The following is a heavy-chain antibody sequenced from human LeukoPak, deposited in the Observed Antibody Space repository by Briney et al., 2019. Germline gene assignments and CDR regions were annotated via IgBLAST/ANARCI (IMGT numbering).Heavy chain of an antibody. CDR1: GYTFTSYG. CDR2: ISAYNGNT. CDR3: ARVVAAAPNHYYYYGMDV. V-gene: IGHV1-18*01. Sequence: ASVKVSCKASGYTFTSYGISWVRQAPGQGLEWMGWISAYNGNTNYAQKLQGRVTMTTDTSTSTAYMELRSLRSDDKAVYYCARVVAAAPNHYYYYGMDVWGQGTTVTVSS. D-gene: IGHD2-15*01. J-gene: IGHJ6*02.